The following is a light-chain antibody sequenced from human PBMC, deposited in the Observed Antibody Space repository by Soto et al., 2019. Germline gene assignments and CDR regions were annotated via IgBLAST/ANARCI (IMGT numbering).Light chain of an antibody. Sequence: EIVMTQSPATLSVSPGERATLSCRASQSVSSNLAWYQQKPGQAPRLLIYGASTRATGIPARFSGSGSGTYFTLTIISLQSEDFAVYACQQYHNWTPGVTFGPGTKVDIK. CDR2: GAS. CDR1: QSVSSN. V-gene: IGKV3-15*01. J-gene: IGKJ3*01. CDR3: QQYHNWTPGVT.